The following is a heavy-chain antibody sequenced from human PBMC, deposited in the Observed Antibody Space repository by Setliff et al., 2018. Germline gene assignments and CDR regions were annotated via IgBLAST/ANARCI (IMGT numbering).Heavy chain of an antibody. J-gene: IGHJ5*01. Sequence: SVKVSCKASGGTFSSYAFSWVRQAPGQGLEWMGRISPIFNTANYAQKFQGRVTITADKSTSAVYMEVSGLTSEDTAVYYCAEGVGYSYGYDSWGQGTLVTVSS. CDR2: ISPIFNTA. CDR1: GGTFSSYA. D-gene: IGHD5-18*01. CDR3: AEGVGYSYGYDS. V-gene: IGHV1-69*06.